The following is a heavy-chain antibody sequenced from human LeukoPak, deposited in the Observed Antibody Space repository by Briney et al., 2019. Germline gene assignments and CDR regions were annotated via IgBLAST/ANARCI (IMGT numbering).Heavy chain of an antibody. D-gene: IGHD3-22*01. Sequence: PGGSLRLSCAASGFTFSGYGMHWVRQAPGKGLEWVAVIWYDGSNDDYADPVKGRFTISRDNSKSTLYLQMNSLRAEDTAIYYCARSIPRYDGSAYYPDYWGQGTLVTVSS. CDR2: IWYDGSND. V-gene: IGHV3-33*01. CDR1: GFTFSGYG. CDR3: ARSIPRYDGSAYYPDY. J-gene: IGHJ4*02.